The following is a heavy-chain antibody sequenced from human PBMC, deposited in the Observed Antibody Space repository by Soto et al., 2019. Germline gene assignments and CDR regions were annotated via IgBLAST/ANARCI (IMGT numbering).Heavy chain of an antibody. CDR2: ISGSGDRT. J-gene: IGHJ4*02. CDR3: VKDDGGYPSTAPH. V-gene: IGHV3-23*01. CDR1: GITISNYP. D-gene: IGHD3-22*01. Sequence: EVQLLESGGGLVQPGGSLRLSCAASGITISNYPMSWVRQAPGKGLDWVSGISGSGDRTYYADSAKGRFTISKDNSRNSLSLQRDSLGVEDTAVYFCVKDDGGYPSTAPHWGQGTLVTVSS.